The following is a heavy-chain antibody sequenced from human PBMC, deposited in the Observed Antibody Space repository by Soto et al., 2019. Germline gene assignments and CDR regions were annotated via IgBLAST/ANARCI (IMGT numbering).Heavy chain of an antibody. Sequence: VASVKVSCKASGYTFTSYGISWVRQAPGQGLEWMGWISAYNGNTNYAQKLQGRVTMTTDTSTSTAYMELRSLRSDDTAVYYCARSVRRYALHDYGDYVFDYWGQGTLVTVSS. V-gene: IGHV1-18*01. CDR2: ISAYNGNT. CDR1: GYTFTSYG. J-gene: IGHJ4*02. D-gene: IGHD4-17*01. CDR3: ARSVRRYALHDYGDYVFDY.